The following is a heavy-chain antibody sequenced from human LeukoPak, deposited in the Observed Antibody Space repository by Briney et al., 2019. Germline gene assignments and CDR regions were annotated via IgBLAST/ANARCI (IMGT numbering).Heavy chain of an antibody. CDR2: INPSGGSI. CDR3: ARDGSGGMATISGIDY. V-gene: IGHV1-46*01. J-gene: IGHJ4*02. CDR1: GYTFTSYG. D-gene: IGHD5-24*01. Sequence: GASVKVSCKASGYTFTSYGISWVRQAPGQGLEWMGIINPSGGSISYAQKFQGRVTMTRDTSTSTVYMELSSLRSEDTAVYYCARDGSGGMATISGIDYWGQGTLVTVSS.